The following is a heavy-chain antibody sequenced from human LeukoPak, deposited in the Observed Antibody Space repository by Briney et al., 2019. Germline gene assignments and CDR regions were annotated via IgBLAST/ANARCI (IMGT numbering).Heavy chain of an antibody. Sequence: GGSLRLSCAVSGFTASGNYMSWVRQAPGKGLEWVSLIYSGDTTLYADSVKGRFTISRDISKNTLYLQMNSLRAEDTAVYYCARRAGDYSHPYDYWGQGILVTVSS. D-gene: IGHD3-22*01. J-gene: IGHJ4*02. CDR1: GFTASGNY. CDR2: IYSGDTT. V-gene: IGHV3-53*01. CDR3: ARRAGDYSHPYDY.